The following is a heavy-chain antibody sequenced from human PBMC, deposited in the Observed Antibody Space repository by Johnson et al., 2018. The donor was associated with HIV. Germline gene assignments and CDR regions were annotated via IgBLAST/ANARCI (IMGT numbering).Heavy chain of an antibody. CDR3: ARVTRFCSVCSCCDAFDI. V-gene: IGHV3-20*04. Sequence: VQLVESGGGVVRPGGSLRLSCAASGFTFDDYGMSWVRRAPGRGLEWVSYINWNGPSTGYADSVKGRFTISRDNAKDCLYLQMNSLSAEDTAWDYCARVTRFCSVCSCCDAFDIWGHGTMVTV. CDR1: GFTFDDYG. CDR2: INWNGPST. J-gene: IGHJ3*02. D-gene: IGHD2-15*01.